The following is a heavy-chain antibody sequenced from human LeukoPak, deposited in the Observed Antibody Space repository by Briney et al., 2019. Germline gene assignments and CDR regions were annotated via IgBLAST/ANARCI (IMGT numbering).Heavy chain of an antibody. CDR3: AKASTALGSSWYGKAYYFMDV. Sequence: GGSLRLSCAASGFTFSAYAMSWVRLAPGKGLEWVSGISGIGAGTYYADSVKGRLTISRDNSKNTLDFQSNSLRAGDPAVDYCAKASTALGSSWYGKAYYFMDVWGKGTTVTVSS. CDR2: ISGIGAGT. D-gene: IGHD6-19*01. CDR1: GFTFSAYA. J-gene: IGHJ6*03. V-gene: IGHV3-23*01.